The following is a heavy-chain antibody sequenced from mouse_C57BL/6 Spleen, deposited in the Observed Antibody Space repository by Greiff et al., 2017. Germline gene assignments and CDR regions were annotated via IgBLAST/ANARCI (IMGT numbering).Heavy chain of an antibody. J-gene: IGHJ4*01. CDR3: ARNYYSNYGYAMDY. Sequence: EVQRVESGGGLVKPGGSLKLSCAASGFTFSDYGMHWVRQAPEKGLEWVAYISSGSSTIYYASTVKGRFTLSRDNAKNTLFLQMTSLRSEDTAMYYCARNYYSNYGYAMDYWGQGTSVTVSS. V-gene: IGHV5-17*01. D-gene: IGHD2-5*01. CDR1: GFTFSDYG. CDR2: ISSGSSTI.